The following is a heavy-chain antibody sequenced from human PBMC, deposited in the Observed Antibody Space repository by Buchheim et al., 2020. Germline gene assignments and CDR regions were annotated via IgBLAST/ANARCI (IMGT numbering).Heavy chain of an antibody. CDR2: IYYSGST. J-gene: IGHJ4*02. CDR1: GGSISSGGYY. CDR3: VRNYYGSGSYYNEERDRDY. V-gene: IGHV4-31*03. Sequence: QVQLQESGPGLVKPSQTLSLTCTVSGGSISSGGYYWSWIRQHPGKGLEWIGYIYYSGSTYYNPSLKSRVTISVDTSKNQFSLKLSSVTAADTAVYYCVRNYYGSGSYYNEERDRDYWGQGTL. D-gene: IGHD3-10*01.